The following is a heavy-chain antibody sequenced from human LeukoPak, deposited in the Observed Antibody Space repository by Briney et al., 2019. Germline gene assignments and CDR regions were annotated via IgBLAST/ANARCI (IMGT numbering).Heavy chain of an antibody. CDR3: ARRRGYNWNGANWFDP. J-gene: IGHJ5*02. CDR2: INHSGST. D-gene: IGHD1-1*01. V-gene: IGHV4-34*01. Sequence: PSETLSLTCAVYGGSFSGYYWSWIRQPPGKGLEWIGEINHSGSTNYNPSLKSRVTISVDTSKNQFSLKLSSVTAADTAVYYCARRRGYNWNGANWFDPWGQGTLVTVSS. CDR1: GGSFSGYY.